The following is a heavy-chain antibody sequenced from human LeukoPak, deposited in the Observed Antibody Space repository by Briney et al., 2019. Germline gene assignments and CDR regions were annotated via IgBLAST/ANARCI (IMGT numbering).Heavy chain of an antibody. J-gene: IGHJ4*02. Sequence: GGSLRLSCAASGFTFSSYGMHWVRQAPGKGLEWVAFIRYDENNKYYADSVKGRFTISRDNSKNTLYLQMNSPRAEDTAVYYCAKAGGSYSNLDYWGQGTLVTVSS. CDR2: IRYDENNK. CDR3: AKAGGSYSNLDY. D-gene: IGHD1-26*01. CDR1: GFTFSSYG. V-gene: IGHV3-30*02.